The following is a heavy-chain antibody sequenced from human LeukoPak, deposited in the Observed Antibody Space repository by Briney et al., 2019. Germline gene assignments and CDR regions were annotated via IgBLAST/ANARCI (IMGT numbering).Heavy chain of an antibody. D-gene: IGHD4-23*01. J-gene: IGHJ5*02. CDR2: ISWNSGSI. V-gene: IGHV3-9*01. CDR3: EKDSGGTEQNCSDP. CDR1: GFTFDDYA. Sequence: PGRSLRLSCAASGFTFDDYAMHWVRQAPGKGLEWVSGISWNSGSIGYADSVKGRFTISRDNAKNSLYLQMNSLRAEDTALYYWEKDSGGTEQNCSDPWGKGTLVTVPS.